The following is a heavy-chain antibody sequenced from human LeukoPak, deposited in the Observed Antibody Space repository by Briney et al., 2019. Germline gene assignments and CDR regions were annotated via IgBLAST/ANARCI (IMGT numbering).Heavy chain of an antibody. D-gene: IGHD3-3*01. J-gene: IGHJ5*02. CDR2: INRSGST. CDR1: GGSFSGYY. CDR3: ARGRLRFLEGTSRIDP. V-gene: IGHV4-34*01. Sequence: SETLSLTCAVYGGSFSGYYWSWIRQPPGKGLEWIGGINRSGSTNYNPSLKSRVTISVDTSKNQFSLKLSCVPAADPAVYYCARGRLRFLEGTSRIDPWGQGTLVTVSS.